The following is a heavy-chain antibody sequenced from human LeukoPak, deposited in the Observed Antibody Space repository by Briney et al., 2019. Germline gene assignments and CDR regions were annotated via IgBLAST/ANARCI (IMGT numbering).Heavy chain of an antibody. Sequence: PGGSLRLSCAGSGFTFDDYAMHWVRQAPGKGLEGVSGSSWKSGSIGYADCVKGRFTISRDTAKNSPYLQMNSLRAEDTALYYCARRRGLGYCSSTSCYAGYFDYWGQGTLVTVSS. CDR3: ARRRGLGYCSSTSCYAGYFDY. J-gene: IGHJ4*02. CDR1: GFTFDDYA. V-gene: IGHV3-9*01. CDR2: SSWKSGSI. D-gene: IGHD2-2*01.